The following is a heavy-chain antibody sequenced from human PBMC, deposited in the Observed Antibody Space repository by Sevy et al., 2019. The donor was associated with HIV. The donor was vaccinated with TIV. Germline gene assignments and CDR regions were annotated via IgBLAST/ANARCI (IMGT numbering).Heavy chain of an antibody. CDR3: ARMGDYYDSSGYYPLKF. D-gene: IGHD3-22*01. CDR1: GYTFTGYY. J-gene: IGHJ4*02. Sequence: ASVKVSCKASGYTFTGYYIHWVRQAPGQGLEWMGWINPNSGGTYFAKKFQDSVTMTTDTSVNTAYMELRRLRFDDTAVYYCARMGDYYDSSGYYPLKFRGPGSLVTVSS. CDR2: INPNSGGT. V-gene: IGHV1-2*02.